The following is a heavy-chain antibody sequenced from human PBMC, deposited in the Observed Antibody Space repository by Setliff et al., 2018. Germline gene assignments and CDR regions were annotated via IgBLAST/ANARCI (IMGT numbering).Heavy chain of an antibody. CDR3: ARGRIQLWKYYFDY. J-gene: IGHJ4*02. D-gene: IGHD5-18*01. CDR1: GGPFSSYY. CDR2: MYYTGST. Sequence: SETLSLTCAVYGGPFSSYYWSWIRQPPGKGLEWIGSMYYTGSTNYNPSLKSRVTISVDTSKNQFSLKLSSVTAADTAVYYCARGRIQLWKYYFDYWGQGTLVTVSS. V-gene: IGHV4-59*12.